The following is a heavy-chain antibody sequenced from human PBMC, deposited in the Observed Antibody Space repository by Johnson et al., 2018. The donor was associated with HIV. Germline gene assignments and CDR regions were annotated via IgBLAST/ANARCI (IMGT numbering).Heavy chain of an antibody. CDR2: ISWNSGSI. CDR3: ASCGGTVDDAFDI. V-gene: IGHV3-9*01. D-gene: IGHD2-21*01. CDR1: GFTFDDYA. Sequence: VQVVESGGGLVQPGRSLRLSCAASGFTFDDYAMHWVRQAPGKGLEWVSGISWNSGSIGYADSVKGRFTISRDNAKNSLYLQMNSLRAEDTALYYCASCGGTVDDAFDIWGQGTMVTVSS. J-gene: IGHJ3*02.